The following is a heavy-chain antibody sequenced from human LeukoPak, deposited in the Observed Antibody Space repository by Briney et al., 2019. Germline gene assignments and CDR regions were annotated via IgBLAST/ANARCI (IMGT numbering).Heavy chain of an antibody. CDR2: INIDEGTT. Sequence: PGGSLRLSCEASGFTFSTYWMHWVRQAPGKGLLWVSRINIDEGTTNYADSVRGRFTISRDNAKNTLYLQMNSLRAEDTAVYYCAGGGSGNYNWYFDLWGRGTLVTVSS. D-gene: IGHD1-26*01. J-gene: IGHJ2*01. CDR3: AGGGSGNYNWYFDL. V-gene: IGHV3-74*01. CDR1: GFTFSTYW.